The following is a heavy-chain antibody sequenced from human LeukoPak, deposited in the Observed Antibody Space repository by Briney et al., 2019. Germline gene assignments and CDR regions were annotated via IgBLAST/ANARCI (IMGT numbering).Heavy chain of an antibody. CDR3: ARFSTRGWHFDY. J-gene: IGHJ4*02. CDR2: IIPNSGGT. D-gene: IGHD6-19*01. Sequence: ASVKVSCKAFRYTFTDDYMYCVREAPGERLEWMGWIIPNSGGTNYAQRFQGRVTMTRDTSITTAYMELSSLRSDDTAVYYCARFSTRGWHFDYWGQGTLVTASS. V-gene: IGHV1-2*02. CDR1: RYTFTDDY.